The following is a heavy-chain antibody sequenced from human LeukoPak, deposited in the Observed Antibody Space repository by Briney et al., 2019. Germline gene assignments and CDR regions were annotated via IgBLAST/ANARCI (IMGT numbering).Heavy chain of an antibody. J-gene: IGHJ6*03. CDR3: ARDGLVLRYFDWLSYYYYYMDV. D-gene: IGHD3-9*01. CDR2: IRAYNVNT. V-gene: IGHV1-18*01. CDR1: GYTFTSYG. Sequence: ASVKVSCKASGYTFTSYGLSWVRQAPGQGLEWIGWIRAYNVNTNYAQKLQGRVTMTTDTSTSTAYMELRSLRSDDTAVYYCARDGLVLRYFDWLSYYYYYMDVWGKGTTVTVSS.